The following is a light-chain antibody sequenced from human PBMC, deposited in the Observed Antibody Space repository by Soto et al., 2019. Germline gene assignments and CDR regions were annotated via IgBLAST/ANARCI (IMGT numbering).Light chain of an antibody. Sequence: QSALTQPASVSGSPGQSITISCIGTSSVVGSYNLVSWYQQHPGKAPKLMIYEVSKRPSGVSNRFSGSKSGNTASLTISGLQAEDEADYYCCSYAGSSTFVFGTGTKVTVL. CDR3: CSYAGSSTFV. CDR1: SSVVGSYNL. CDR2: EVS. J-gene: IGLJ1*01. V-gene: IGLV2-23*02.